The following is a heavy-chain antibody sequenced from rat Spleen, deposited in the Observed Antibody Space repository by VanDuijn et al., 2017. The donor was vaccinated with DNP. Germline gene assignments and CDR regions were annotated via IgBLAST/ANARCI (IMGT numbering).Heavy chain of an antibody. CDR3: ARWTRYFDY. CDR2: ITYSGTT. Sequence: EVQLQESGPGLVKPSQSLSLTCSVTGYSIISSYRWHWIRKFPGNKMDWIGHITYSGTTTYNPSLKSRISITRDTSKNQFFLQLNSVTSEDTATYYCARWTRYFDYWGQGVMVTVSS. V-gene: IGHV3-1*01. CDR1: GYSIISSY. D-gene: IGHD1-7*01. J-gene: IGHJ2*01.